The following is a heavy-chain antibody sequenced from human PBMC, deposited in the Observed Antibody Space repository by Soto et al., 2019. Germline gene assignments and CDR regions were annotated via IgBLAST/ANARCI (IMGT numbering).Heavy chain of an antibody. V-gene: IGHV4-39*01. D-gene: IGHD3-22*01. Sequence: QLQLQESGPGLVKPSETLSLTCTVSGGSISSSSYYWGWIRQPPGKGLEWIGSIYYSGSTYYNPSLKSRVTISVDTSKNQFSLKLSSVTAADTAVYYCARPPRVNYDSSGYYSEYFQHWGQGTLVTVSS. CDR1: GGSISSSSYY. J-gene: IGHJ1*01. CDR2: IYYSGST. CDR3: ARPPRVNYDSSGYYSEYFQH.